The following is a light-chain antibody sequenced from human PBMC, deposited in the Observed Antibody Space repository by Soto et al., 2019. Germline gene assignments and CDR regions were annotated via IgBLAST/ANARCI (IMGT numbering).Light chain of an antibody. CDR3: QKYNWARFT. V-gene: IGKV1-27*01. CDR2: AAS. CDR1: QGISNY. J-gene: IGKJ3*01. Sequence: DIQMTQSPSSLSASVGDRVTITCRASQGISNYLAWYQQKPGKVPKLLIYAASTLQSGVPSRFSVSGSGTDFTLTISSLQPEDAATYYCQKYNWARFTFGPATKVDIK.